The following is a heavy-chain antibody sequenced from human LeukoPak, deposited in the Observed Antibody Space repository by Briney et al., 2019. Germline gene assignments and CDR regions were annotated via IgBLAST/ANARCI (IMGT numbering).Heavy chain of an antibody. CDR2: IIPIFGTA. V-gene: IGHV1-69*13. Sequence: SVKVSCKASGGTFSSYAISWVRQAPGQGLEWMGGIIPIFGTANYAQKFQGRVTITADESTSTAYMELSSLRSEDTAVYYCASPPPAASYYLNAAFDIWGQGTMVTVSS. J-gene: IGHJ3*02. CDR3: ASPPPAASYYLNAAFDI. CDR1: GGTFSSYA. D-gene: IGHD1-26*01.